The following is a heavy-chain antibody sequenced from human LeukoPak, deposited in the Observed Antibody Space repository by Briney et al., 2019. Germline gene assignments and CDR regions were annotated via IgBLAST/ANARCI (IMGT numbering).Heavy chain of an antibody. D-gene: IGHD3-22*01. J-gene: IGHJ2*01. CDR3: ARTYYYDSSGFFSRTLWYFDL. V-gene: IGHV4-34*01. Sequence: NPSETLSLTCAVYGGSFSGYYWSWIRQPPGKGLEWIGEINHSGSTNYNPSLKSRVTISVDTSKNHFSLKLSSVTAADTAVYYCARTYYYDSSGFFSRTLWYFDLWGRGTLVTVSS. CDR1: GGSFSGYY. CDR2: INHSGST.